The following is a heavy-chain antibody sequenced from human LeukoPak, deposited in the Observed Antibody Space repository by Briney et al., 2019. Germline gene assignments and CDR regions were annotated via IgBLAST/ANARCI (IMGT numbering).Heavy chain of an antibody. V-gene: IGHV4-4*07. CDR1: GGSIGSYY. Sequence: SETLSLTCTVSGGSIGSYYWSWIRQPAGKGLEWIGRIYTSGSTNYNPSLKSRVTMSVDTSKNQFSLKLSSVTAADTAVYYCARDGSHYDYVWGSYRGYYFDYWGQGTLVTVSS. D-gene: IGHD3-16*02. CDR3: ARDGSHYDYVWGSYRGYYFDY. CDR2: IYTSGST. J-gene: IGHJ4*02.